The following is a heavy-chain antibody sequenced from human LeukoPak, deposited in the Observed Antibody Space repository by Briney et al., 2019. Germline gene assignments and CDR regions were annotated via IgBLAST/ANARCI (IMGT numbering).Heavy chain of an antibody. D-gene: IGHD3-22*01. CDR2: IKSKYDGGNT. J-gene: IGHJ4*02. CDR3: TTDDGSSGNPPDD. Sequence: GGSLRLSCAASGFTFSNAWMSWVRQAPGKGLEWVGRIKSKYDGGNTDYAAPVKGRFTISRDDSKNTVYLQMNSLKSEDTALYYCTTDDGSSGNPPDDWGQGTLVTVSS. V-gene: IGHV3-15*01. CDR1: GFTFSNAW.